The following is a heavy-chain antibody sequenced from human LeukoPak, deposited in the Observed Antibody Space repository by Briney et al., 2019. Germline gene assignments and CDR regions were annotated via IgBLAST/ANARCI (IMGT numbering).Heavy chain of an antibody. D-gene: IGHD1-26*01. CDR2: IKTKTDDGAT. Sequence: GGSLRLSSAASGFTFSNARMNWVRQAPGKGLEWVGRIKTKTDDGATDYSAPVKGRFTISRDDSKTTLYLQMNGLKTEDKAIYYCTTYVGATAYWGQGTLVTVSS. CDR3: TTYVGATAY. CDR1: GFTFSNAR. J-gene: IGHJ4*02. V-gene: IGHV3-15*01.